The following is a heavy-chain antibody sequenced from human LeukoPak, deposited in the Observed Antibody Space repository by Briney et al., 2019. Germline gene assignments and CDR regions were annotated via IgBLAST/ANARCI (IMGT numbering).Heavy chain of an antibody. Sequence: ASVKVSCKAAGGTFISYAMSWVRQAPGQGLEWMGRINPNSGGTNYAQKFQGRITMTRDTSISTAYMELSRLRSDDTAVYYCARWGLGDLYYFDYWGQGTLVTVSS. CDR3: ARWGLGDLYYFDY. CDR1: GGTFISYA. J-gene: IGHJ4*02. V-gene: IGHV1-2*06. CDR2: INPNSGGT. D-gene: IGHD3-16*01.